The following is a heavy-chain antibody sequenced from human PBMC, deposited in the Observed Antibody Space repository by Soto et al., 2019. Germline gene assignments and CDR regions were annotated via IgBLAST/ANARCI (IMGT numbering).Heavy chain of an antibody. D-gene: IGHD2-2*01. J-gene: IGHJ6*02. V-gene: IGHV3-9*01. CDR2: IIWNGGTI. CDR1: GFTFDDYA. CDR3: AKDPWVPTARKPGNYYYYYAMDV. Sequence: GGSLRLSCAASGFTFDDYAMHWVRQAPGKGLEWVSGIIWNGGTIGYADSVKGRFTISRDNAKNSLYLQMNSLRTEDTALYYCAKDPWVPTARKPGNYYYYYAMDVWGQGTTVTSP.